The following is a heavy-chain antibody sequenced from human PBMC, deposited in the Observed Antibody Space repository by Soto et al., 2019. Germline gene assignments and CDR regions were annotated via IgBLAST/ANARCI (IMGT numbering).Heavy chain of an antibody. V-gene: IGHV1-69*13. CDR2: IIPIFGQE. CDR1: GGTFSSFA. Sequence: SVKVSCKASGGTFSSFAISWVRQAPGQGLEWMGGIIPIFGQENYAQKFQGRVTITADESTSTASMELSSLRSEDTAVYYCARVESAYYDSSGYYWFDPWGQGTLVTVSS. D-gene: IGHD3-22*01. CDR3: ARVESAYYDSSGYYWFDP. J-gene: IGHJ5*02.